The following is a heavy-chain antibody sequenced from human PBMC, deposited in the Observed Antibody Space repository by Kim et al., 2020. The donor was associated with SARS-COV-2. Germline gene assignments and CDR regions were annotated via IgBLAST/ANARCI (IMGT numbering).Heavy chain of an antibody. D-gene: IGHD3-3*01. Sequence: NYNPSLKCRVTMSVATSKTQFSLNLSSVTATDTAVYYCARRRFLGGWFDPWGQGTLVTVSS. J-gene: IGHJ5*02. V-gene: IGHV4-59*08. CDR3: ARRRFLGGWFDP.